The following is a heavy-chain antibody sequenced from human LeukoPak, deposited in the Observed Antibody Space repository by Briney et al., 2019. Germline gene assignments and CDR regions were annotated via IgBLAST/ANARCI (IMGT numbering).Heavy chain of an antibody. CDR1: GGSISSSSYY. V-gene: IGHV4-39*07. CDR3: ARGGSSWYVVDY. CDR2: IYYSGST. Sequence: SETLSLTCTVSGGSISSSSYYWGWIRQPPGKGLEWIGSIYYSGSTYYNPSLKSRVTISVDTSKNQFSLKLSSVTAADTAVYYCARGGSSWYVVDYWGQGTLVTVSS. J-gene: IGHJ4*02. D-gene: IGHD6-13*01.